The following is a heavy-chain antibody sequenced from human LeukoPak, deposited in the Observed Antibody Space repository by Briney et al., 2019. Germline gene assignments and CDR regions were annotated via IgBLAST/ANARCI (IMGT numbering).Heavy chain of an antibody. Sequence: GGSLRLSCAASGFTFSSYSMNWVRQAPGKGLEWVSSISSSSSYIYYADSVKGRFTISRDNAKNSLYLQMNSLRAEDTAVYYCARDARPVQWYSSSWYHSAEYFQHWGQGTLVTVSS. CDR2: ISSSSSYI. CDR3: ARDARPVQWYSSSWYHSAEYFQH. V-gene: IGHV3-21*01. J-gene: IGHJ1*01. D-gene: IGHD6-13*01. CDR1: GFTFSSYS.